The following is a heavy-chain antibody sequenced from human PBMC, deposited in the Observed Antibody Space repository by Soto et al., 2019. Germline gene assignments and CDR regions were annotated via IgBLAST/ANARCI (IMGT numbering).Heavy chain of an antibody. CDR3: ARGFLEWLPQYFQH. J-gene: IGHJ1*01. V-gene: IGHV1-69*13. D-gene: IGHD3-3*01. CDR2: IIPIFGTA. CDR1: GGTFSSYA. Sequence: SVKVSCKASGGTFSSYAISWVRQAPGQGLEWMGGIIPIFGTANYAQKFQGRVTITADESTSTAYMELSSLRSEDTAVYYCARGFLEWLPQYFQHWGQGTLVTVS.